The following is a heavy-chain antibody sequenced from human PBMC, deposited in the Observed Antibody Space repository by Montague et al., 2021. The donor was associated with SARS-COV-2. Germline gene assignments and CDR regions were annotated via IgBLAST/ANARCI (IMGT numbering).Heavy chain of an antibody. D-gene: IGHD2-8*01. CDR2: ITHSGGI. V-gene: IGHV4-34*01. CDR3: ARQLPSYCATNKCYPYYFDG. CDR1: GGSFNDYY. J-gene: IGHJ4*02. Sequence: SETLSLTCAVYGGSFNDYYWTWVRQPPGKGLEWIGEITHSGGIKYNPSLQNRVSMSVDKSKNQFSLKLTSMTVADTAVYFCARQLPSYCATNKCYPYYFDGWGQGALVTVSS.